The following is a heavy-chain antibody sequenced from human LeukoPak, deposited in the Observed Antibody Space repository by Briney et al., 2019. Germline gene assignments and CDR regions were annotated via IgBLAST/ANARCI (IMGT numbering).Heavy chain of an antibody. CDR1: GGSISGTNW. V-gene: IGHV4-4*02. CDR3: SRESGAFCPFGY. Sequence: PSGTLSLTCGVSGGSISGTNWWSWVRQPPGQGLEWIGEISLAGQTNYNPSLNGRVTMSLDKSSNQLFLNLTSVTAADTATYYCSRESGAFCPFGYWGQGTLVIVSS. CDR2: ISLAGQT. D-gene: IGHD1-26*01. J-gene: IGHJ4*02.